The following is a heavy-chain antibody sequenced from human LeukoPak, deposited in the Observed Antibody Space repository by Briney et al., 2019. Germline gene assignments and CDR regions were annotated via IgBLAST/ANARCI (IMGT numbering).Heavy chain of an antibody. V-gene: IGHV3-23*01. CDR3: AKADTYDFWSGYYLPVD. Sequence: PGGSLRLSCAASGFTFSSYAMSWVRQAPGKGLEWVSAISGSGGSTYYAGSVKGRFTISRDNSKNTLYLQMNSLRAEDTAVYYCAKADTYDFWSGYYLPVDWGQGTLVTVSS. CDR1: GFTFSSYA. CDR2: ISGSGGST. J-gene: IGHJ4*02. D-gene: IGHD3-3*01.